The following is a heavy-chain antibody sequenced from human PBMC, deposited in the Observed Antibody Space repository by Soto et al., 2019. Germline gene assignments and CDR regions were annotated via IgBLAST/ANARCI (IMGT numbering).Heavy chain of an antibody. CDR1: GGTCISYA. V-gene: IGHV3-30-3*01. Sequence: PGVSMRLRWAASGGTCISYAGRCVLKKQGKGLEWVAVISYDGSNKYYADSVKGRFTISRDNSENTLYLQMNSLRAEDTAVYYCARLGGYCSSTNCYGYYGMDVWGQGTTVTVS. D-gene: IGHD2-2*01. CDR2: ISYDGSNK. CDR3: ARLGGYCSSTNCYGYYGMDV. J-gene: IGHJ6*02.